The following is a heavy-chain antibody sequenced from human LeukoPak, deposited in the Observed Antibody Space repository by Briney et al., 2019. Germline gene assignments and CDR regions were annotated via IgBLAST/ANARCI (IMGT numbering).Heavy chain of an antibody. D-gene: IGHD2-2*02. CDR2: ISYDGSNK. J-gene: IGHJ6*02. CDR3: ARVRRYCSSTSCYTYYYYGMDV. Sequence: GGSLRLSCAASGFTFSSYAMHWVRQAPGKGLEWVAVISYDGSNKYCADSVKGRFTISRDHSKNTLYLQMNSLRAEDTAVYYCARVRRYCSSTSCYTYYYYGMDVWGQGTTVTVSS. V-gene: IGHV3-30-3*01. CDR1: GFTFSSYA.